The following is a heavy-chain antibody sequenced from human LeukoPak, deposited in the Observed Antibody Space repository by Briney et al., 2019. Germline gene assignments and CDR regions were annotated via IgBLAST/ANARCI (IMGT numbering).Heavy chain of an antibody. CDR1: GFTFTSSA. CDR2: IVVGGGNT. D-gene: IGHD1-26*01. CDR3: AAGGSLRGEEAFDI. Sequence: SVKVSCKASGFTFTSSAVQWVRQARGQRLEWIGWIVVGGGNTNYAQKFQERVTITRDMSTSTAYMELSSLRSEDTAVYYCAAGGSLRGEEAFDIWGQGTMVTVSS. V-gene: IGHV1-58*01. J-gene: IGHJ3*02.